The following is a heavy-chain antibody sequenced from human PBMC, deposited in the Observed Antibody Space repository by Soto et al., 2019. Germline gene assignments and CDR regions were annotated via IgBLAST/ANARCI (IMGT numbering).Heavy chain of an antibody. V-gene: IGHV3-48*02. D-gene: IGHD6-19*01. CDR2: ISSSSRLI. Sequence: EVQLVESGGGWVPPGGSLRLSCAASGFTFRTYSMNWLRQAPGKGLEWVSYISSSSRLIYYADSVKGRFTISRDNAKNSLYLQMNSLRHEDTAMYYCARDLGAVAGSPFFDYWGQGTLVTFSS. CDR1: GFTFRTYS. CDR3: ARDLGAVAGSPFFDY. J-gene: IGHJ4*02.